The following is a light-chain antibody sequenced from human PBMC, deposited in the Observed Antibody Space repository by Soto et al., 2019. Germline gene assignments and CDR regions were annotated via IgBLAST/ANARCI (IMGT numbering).Light chain of an antibody. V-gene: IGLV7-43*01. J-gene: IGLJ2*01. CDR2: GTS. Sequence: QTGVTQEPSLTVSPGGTVTLTCASNTGAVTNNYFPNWFQQKPGQTPRALIYGTSDKYSWTPARFSGSLLGGKAALTLSSVQPEDEADYYCLIYYGGAWVFGGGTKLTVL. CDR1: TGAVTNNYF. CDR3: LIYYGGAWV.